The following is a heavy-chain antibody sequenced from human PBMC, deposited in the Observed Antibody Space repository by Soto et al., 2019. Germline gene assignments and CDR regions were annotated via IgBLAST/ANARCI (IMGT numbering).Heavy chain of an antibody. V-gene: IGHV3-23*01. CDR2: ISGSGGST. CDR3: AKSRAWFGEFSY. Sequence: EVQLLESGGGLVQPGGSLRLSCAASGFTFSSYAMSWVRQAPGKGLEWVSAISGSGGSTYYADSVKGRFTISRDNSKNSLYLPSNSLRAEDTAVYYCAKSRAWFGEFSYLGQGTLVTVSS. J-gene: IGHJ4*02. CDR1: GFTFSSYA. D-gene: IGHD3-10*01.